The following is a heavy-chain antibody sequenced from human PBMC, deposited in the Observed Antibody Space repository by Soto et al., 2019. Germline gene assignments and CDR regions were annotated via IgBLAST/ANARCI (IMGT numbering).Heavy chain of an antibody. CDR1: GGSISSGGYY. CDR2: IYYSGST. Sequence: QVQLQESGPGLVKPSQTLALTCTVSGGSISSGGYYWSWIRQHSGKGLEWIGYIYYSGSTYYNPSLKSRVTISVDTSKNQFSLKLSSVTAADTAVYYCARAYYDYVWGSYRPFEYWGQGTLVTVSS. CDR3: ARAYYDYVWGSYRPFEY. J-gene: IGHJ4*02. D-gene: IGHD3-16*02. V-gene: IGHV4-31*03.